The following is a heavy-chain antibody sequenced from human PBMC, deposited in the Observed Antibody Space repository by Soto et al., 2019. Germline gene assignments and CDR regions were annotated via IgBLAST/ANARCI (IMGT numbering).Heavy chain of an antibody. J-gene: IGHJ4*02. Sequence: SETLSLTCTVSGGSISSSSYYWGWIRQPPGKGLEWIGSIYYSGSTYYNPSLKSRVTISVDTSKNQFSLKLSSVTAADTAVYYCARHPHSGCVPSVYFDYWGQGTLVTVSS. CDR1: GGSISSSSYY. D-gene: IGHD5-12*01. V-gene: IGHV4-39*01. CDR2: IYYSGST. CDR3: ARHPHSGCVPSVYFDY.